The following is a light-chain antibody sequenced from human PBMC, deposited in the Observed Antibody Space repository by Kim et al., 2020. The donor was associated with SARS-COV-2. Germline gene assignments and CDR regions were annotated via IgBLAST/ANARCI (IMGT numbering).Light chain of an antibody. J-gene: IGKJ2*01. CDR1: QSVSRSY. CDR2: GAS. CDR3: QQYGSSPGYT. Sequence: SPGERSTLPCRASQSVSRSYLAWYQQKPGQAPRLLIYGASSRATGIPDRFSGSGSGTDFTLTISRLEPEDFAVYYCQQYGSSPGYTFGQGTKLEI. V-gene: IGKV3-20*01.